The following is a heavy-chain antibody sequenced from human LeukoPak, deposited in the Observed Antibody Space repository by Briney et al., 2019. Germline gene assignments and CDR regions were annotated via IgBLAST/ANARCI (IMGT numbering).Heavy chain of an antibody. CDR3: ARGWEYYYDSSGCWFDP. Sequence: ASVKVSCKASGGTFSSYTISRVRQAPGQGLEWMGRIIPILGIANYAQKFQGRVTITADRSTSTAYMELSSLRSEDTAVYYCARGWEYYYDSSGCWFDPWGQGTLVTVSS. CDR2: IIPILGIA. D-gene: IGHD3-22*01. V-gene: IGHV1-69*02. J-gene: IGHJ5*02. CDR1: GGTFSSYT.